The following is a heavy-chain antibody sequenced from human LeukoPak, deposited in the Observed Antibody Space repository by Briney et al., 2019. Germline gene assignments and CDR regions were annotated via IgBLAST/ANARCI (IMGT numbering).Heavy chain of an antibody. Sequence: GGSLRLSCAASGLTFNNYGMSWVRQAPGRGLEWVSAVGASYSTYYADSVKGRFTVSRGNSKNTLYLQMNSLRAEDTAVYYCAKVMLGHYYIDVWGKGTTVTISS. CDR1: GLTFNNYG. J-gene: IGHJ6*03. CDR2: VGASYST. CDR3: AKVMLGHYYIDV. D-gene: IGHD7-27*01. V-gene: IGHV3-23*01.